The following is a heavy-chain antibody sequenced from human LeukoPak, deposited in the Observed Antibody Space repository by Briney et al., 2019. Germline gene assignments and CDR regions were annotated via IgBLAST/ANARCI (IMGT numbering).Heavy chain of an antibody. J-gene: IGHJ5*02. CDR2: INPSGGST. V-gene: IGHV1-46*01. CDR3: ARDRVSSGCPCNWFDP. D-gene: IGHD6-19*01. Sequence: ASVKVSCKASGYTFTSYYMRWVRQAPGQGLEWMGIINPSGGSTSYAQKFQGRVTMTRDTSTSTVYMELSSLRSEDTAVYYCARDRVSSGCPCNWFDPWGQGTLVTVSS. CDR1: GYTFTSYY.